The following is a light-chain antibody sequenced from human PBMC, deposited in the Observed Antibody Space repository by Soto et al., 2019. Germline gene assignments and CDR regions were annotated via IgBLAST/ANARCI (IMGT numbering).Light chain of an antibody. CDR1: QTISSW. J-gene: IGKJ2*01. Sequence: DIQMTQSPSTLSGSVGDRVTITCRASQTISSWLAWYQQKPGKAPKLLIYKASTLKSGVPSRFSGSGSGTEFTLTISSLQPVDSATYFCQQYNDFQYSFGPGTKLDI. V-gene: IGKV1-5*03. CDR3: QQYNDFQYS. CDR2: KAS.